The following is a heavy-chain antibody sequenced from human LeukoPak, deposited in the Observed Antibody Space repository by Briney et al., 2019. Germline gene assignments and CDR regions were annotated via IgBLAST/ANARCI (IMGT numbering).Heavy chain of an antibody. J-gene: IGHJ4*02. D-gene: IGHD1-26*01. CDR1: GGSFSGYY. Sequence: SETLSLTCAVYGGSFSGYYWSWIRQPPGKGLEWIGEINHSGSTYYNPSLKSRVTISVDTSKNQFSLKLSSVTAADTAVYYCATELPKLDYWGQGTLVTVSS. CDR3: ATELPKLDY. V-gene: IGHV4-34*01. CDR2: INHSGST.